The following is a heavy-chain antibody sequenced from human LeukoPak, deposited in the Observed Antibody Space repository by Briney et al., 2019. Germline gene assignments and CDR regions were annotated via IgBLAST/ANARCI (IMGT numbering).Heavy chain of an antibody. J-gene: IGHJ4*02. CDR1: GYTFTSYG. V-gene: IGHV1-18*01. D-gene: IGHD3-10*01. Sequence: VSVKVSCKASGYTFTSYGISWVRQAPGQGLEWMGWISAYNGNTNYAQKLQGRVTMTTDTSTSTAYMELRSLRSDDTAVYYCARGITMVRGVYYFDYWGQGTLVTVSS. CDR3: ARGITMVRGVYYFDY. CDR2: ISAYNGNT.